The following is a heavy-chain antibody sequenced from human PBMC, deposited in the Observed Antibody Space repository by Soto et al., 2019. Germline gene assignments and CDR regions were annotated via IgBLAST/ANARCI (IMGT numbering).Heavy chain of an antibody. Sequence: GASVKVSCKASGYTFTSYGISWVRQAPGQGLEWMGWISAYNGNTNYAQKLQGRVTMTTDTSTSTAYMELRSLRSDDTAVYYCARDFPGQWLDPPNPGYWGRGTLVTVSS. V-gene: IGHV1-18*04. CDR3: ARDFPGQWLDPPNPGY. CDR1: GYTFTSYG. D-gene: IGHD6-19*01. CDR2: ISAYNGNT. J-gene: IGHJ4*02.